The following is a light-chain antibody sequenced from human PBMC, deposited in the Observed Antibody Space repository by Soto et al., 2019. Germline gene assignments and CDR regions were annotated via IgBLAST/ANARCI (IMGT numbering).Light chain of an antibody. CDR1: QNIDKW. J-gene: IGKJ1*01. Sequence: NQMTKSPSTLSASVEDRVSITCRASQNIDKWLAWYQQKPQKAPKLLIFDASTLESGVPSRFSGSGSGTEFTLTISSLQPDDFATYYCQQYNTYQGTFGPGTKVDIK. CDR3: QQYNTYQGT. CDR2: DAS. V-gene: IGKV1-5*01.